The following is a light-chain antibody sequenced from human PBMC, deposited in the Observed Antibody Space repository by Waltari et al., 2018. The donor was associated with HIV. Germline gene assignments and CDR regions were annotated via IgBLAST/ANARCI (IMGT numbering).Light chain of an antibody. CDR1: ALPTKY. V-gene: IGLV3-10*01. Sequence: SYELTQPPSVSVSPGQTARITCSGDALPTKYAYWYQQKSGQAPVLVIYDDSKRPSGIPGRVSGSSSGTVATLTISGAQVEDEADYYCYATDSSDWVFGGGTKLTVL. J-gene: IGLJ3*02. CDR3: YATDSSDWV. CDR2: DDS.